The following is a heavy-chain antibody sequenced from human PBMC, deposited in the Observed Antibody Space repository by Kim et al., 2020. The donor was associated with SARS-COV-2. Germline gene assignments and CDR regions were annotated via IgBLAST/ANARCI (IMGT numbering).Heavy chain of an antibody. J-gene: IGHJ4*02. CDR2: INSDGSSS. CDR1: GFTFSSYW. D-gene: IGHD2-21*01. Sequence: GGSLRLSCAASGFTFSSYWMHWVRQAPGKGLVWVSRINSDGSSSSYADSVKGRFTISRDNAKNTLYLQMNSLRAEDTAVYYCARVECGGDCYSPYYFDYWGQGTLVTVSS. V-gene: IGHV3-74*01. CDR3: ARVECGGDCYSPYYFDY.